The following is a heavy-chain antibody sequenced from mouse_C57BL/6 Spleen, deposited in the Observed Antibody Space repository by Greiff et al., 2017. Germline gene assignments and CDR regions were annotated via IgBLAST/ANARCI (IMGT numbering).Heavy chain of an antibody. Sequence: QVQLQQPGAELVRPGSSVKLSCKASGYTFTSYWMDWVKQRPGQGLEWIGNIYPSDSETHYNQKFTDKATLTVDQSSSTAYMPRSRLTSEDSAVYYCARRDSNYTDYYAVDYWGQGTSVTVSS. D-gene: IGHD2-5*01. J-gene: IGHJ4*01. CDR1: GYTFTSYW. CDR3: ARRDSNYTDYYAVDY. V-gene: IGHV1-61*01. CDR2: IYPSDSET.